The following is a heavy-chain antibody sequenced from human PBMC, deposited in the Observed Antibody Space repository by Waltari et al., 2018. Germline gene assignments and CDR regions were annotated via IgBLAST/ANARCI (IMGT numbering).Heavy chain of an antibody. V-gene: IGHV5-51*01. CDR3: VRSSGYDY. Sequence: EVQLVQSGAELKKPGESLRISCKASGYSFGIYWIGWVRQMPGKGLEWMGFIYPADSKTSYSPHFQGPVTISADKATSTAYLHWDSLKASDTAMYYCVRSSGYDYWGQGTQVTVSS. J-gene: IGHJ4*02. CDR1: GYSFGIYW. CDR2: IYPADSKT. D-gene: IGHD1-26*01.